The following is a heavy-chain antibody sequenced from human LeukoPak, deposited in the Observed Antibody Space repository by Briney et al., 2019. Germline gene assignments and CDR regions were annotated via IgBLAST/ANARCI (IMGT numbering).Heavy chain of an antibody. D-gene: IGHD6-19*01. CDR2: INPNSGGT. CDR3: ARVPLGGWGNMDV. J-gene: IGHJ6*03. CDR1: GYTFTSYG. Sequence: ASVKVSCKASGYTFTSYGISWVRQAPGQGLEWMGWINPNSGGTNYAQKFQGRVTMTRDTSISTAYMELSRLRSDDTAVYYCARVPLGGWGNMDVWGKGTTVTVSS. V-gene: IGHV1-2*02.